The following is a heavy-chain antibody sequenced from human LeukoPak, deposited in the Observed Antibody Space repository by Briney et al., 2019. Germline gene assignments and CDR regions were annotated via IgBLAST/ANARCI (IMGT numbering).Heavy chain of an antibody. CDR1: GGSFSGYY. CDR2: INHSGST. Sequence: SETLSLTCAVYGGSFSGYYWSWIRQPPGKGLEWIGEINHSGSTNYNPSLKSRVTISVDKSNNQFSLKLSSVTAADTAVYYCARQLFSGTYYFDNWGQGTLVTVSS. D-gene: IGHD1-26*01. V-gene: IGHV4-34*01. CDR3: ARQLFSGTYYFDN. J-gene: IGHJ4*02.